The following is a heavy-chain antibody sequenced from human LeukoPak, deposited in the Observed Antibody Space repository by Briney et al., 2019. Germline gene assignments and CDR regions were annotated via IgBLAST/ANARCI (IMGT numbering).Heavy chain of an antibody. D-gene: IGHD3-10*01. CDR1: GGSFSGYY. CDR2: INHSGST. CDR3: ARVVYSGSWGYFDY. Sequence: SETLSLTCAVYGGSFSGYYWSWIRQPPGKGLEWVGEINHSGSTNYNPSLKSRVTISVDTSKNQFYLKLSSVTAADTAVYYCARVVYSGSWGYFDYWGQGILVTVSS. J-gene: IGHJ4*02. V-gene: IGHV4-34*01.